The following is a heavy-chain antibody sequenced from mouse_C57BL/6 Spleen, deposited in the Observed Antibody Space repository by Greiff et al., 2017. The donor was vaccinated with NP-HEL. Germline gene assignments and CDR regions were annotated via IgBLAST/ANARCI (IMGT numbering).Heavy chain of an antibody. CDR2: IYPGSGST. Sequence: VQLQQSGAELVKPGASVKMSCKASGYTFTSYWITWVKQRPGQGLEWIGDIYPGSGSTNYNEKFKSKATLTVDTSSSTAYMQLSSLTSEDSAVYYCARSKYYGSSYVEDFDYWGQGTTLTVSS. CDR3: ARSKYYGSSYVEDFDY. CDR1: GYTFTSYW. D-gene: IGHD1-1*01. J-gene: IGHJ2*01. V-gene: IGHV1-55*01.